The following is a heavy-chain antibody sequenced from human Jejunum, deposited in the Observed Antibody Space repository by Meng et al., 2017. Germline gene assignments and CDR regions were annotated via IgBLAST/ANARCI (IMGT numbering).Heavy chain of an antibody. CDR3: VRDGNHFLDY. CDR1: GFTFTSHG. CDR2: IWYDGSQK. Sequence: QAQLVESGGGVVQPGRSLRLSCGASGFTFTSHGFHWVRQAPGKGLEWVAVIWYDGSQKYYADSVRDRFTVSRDDSKNTVYLQMNSLRAEDTSLYYCVRDGNHFLDYWGQGTLVTVSS. V-gene: IGHV3-33*01. J-gene: IGHJ4*02. D-gene: IGHD1-14*01.